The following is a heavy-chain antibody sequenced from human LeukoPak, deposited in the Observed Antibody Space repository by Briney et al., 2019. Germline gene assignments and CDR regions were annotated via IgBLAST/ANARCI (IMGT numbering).Heavy chain of an antibody. Sequence: PSETLSLTCTVSGGSVSSGSYYWSWIRQPPGKGLEWIGYIYYSGSTNYNPSLKSRDTISVDTSKNQFSLKLSSVTAADTAVYYCARDRGLTYYYDSSDPALDYWGQGTLVTVSS. CDR2: IYYSGST. CDR1: GGSVSSGSYY. D-gene: IGHD3-22*01. V-gene: IGHV4-61*01. CDR3: ARDRGLTYYYDSSDPALDY. J-gene: IGHJ4*02.